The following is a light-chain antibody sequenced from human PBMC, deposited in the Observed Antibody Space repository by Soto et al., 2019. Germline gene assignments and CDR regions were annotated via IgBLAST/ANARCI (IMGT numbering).Light chain of an antibody. CDR1: SSDVGGYNY. V-gene: IGLV2-14*01. J-gene: IGLJ2*01. CDR2: EVS. CDR3: SSYTSSSTLV. Sequence: QSALTKPASVSGSPGQSITISCTGTSSDVGGYNYVSWYQQHPGKAPKLMIYEVSNRPSGVSNRFSGSKSGNTASLAISGLKAEDEADYYCSSYTSSSTLVFGGGTKVTVL.